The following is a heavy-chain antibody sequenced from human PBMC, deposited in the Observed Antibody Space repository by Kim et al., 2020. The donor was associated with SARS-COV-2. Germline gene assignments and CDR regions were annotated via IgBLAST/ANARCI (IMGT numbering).Heavy chain of an antibody. J-gene: IGHJ4*02. D-gene: IGHD2-15*01. V-gene: IGHV4-61*01. CDR1: GGSVSSGSYY. CDR2: IYYSGST. CDR3: ARVGYCSGGNCYLDY. Sequence: SETLSLTCTVSGGSVSSGSYYWSWIRQPPGKGLEWIGYIYYSGSTNYNPSLKSRVTKSVDTSKNQFSLELSSVTAADTAVYYCARVGYCSGGNCYLDYWGQGTLVTVSS.